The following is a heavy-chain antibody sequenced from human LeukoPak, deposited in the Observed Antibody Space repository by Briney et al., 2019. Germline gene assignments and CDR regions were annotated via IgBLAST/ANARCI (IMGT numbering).Heavy chain of an antibody. CDR3: AHRGRGDYFNNWFDP. CDR1: GFSLSTSGMG. D-gene: IGHD4-17*01. CDR2: IYWDDDK. J-gene: IGHJ5*02. V-gene: IGHV2-5*02. Sequence: SGPTLVKPTQTLTLTCTFSGFSLSTSGMGVGWIRQPPGKALEWLALIYWDDDKRYSPSLKSRLTITKDTSKNQVVLTMTNMDPVDTATYYCAHRGRGDYFNNWFDPWGQGTLVTVSS.